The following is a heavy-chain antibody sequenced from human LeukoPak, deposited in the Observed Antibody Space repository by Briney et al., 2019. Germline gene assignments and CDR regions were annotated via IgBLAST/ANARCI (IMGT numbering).Heavy chain of an antibody. Sequence: SETLSLTCAVYGGSFSGYYWSWIRQPPGKGLEWIGEINHSGSTNYNPSLKSRVTISVDTSKNQFSLKLSSVTAADTAVYYCARRGLDIVVVPAAIGGYEDGFPFDYWGQRTLVTVSS. V-gene: IGHV4-34*01. J-gene: IGHJ4*02. CDR1: GGSFSGYY. CDR2: INHSGST. CDR3: ARRGLDIVVVPAAIGGYEDGFPFDY. D-gene: IGHD2-2*01.